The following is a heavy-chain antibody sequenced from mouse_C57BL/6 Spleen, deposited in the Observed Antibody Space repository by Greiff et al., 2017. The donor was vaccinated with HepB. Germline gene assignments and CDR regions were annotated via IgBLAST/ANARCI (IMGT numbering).Heavy chain of an antibody. Sequence: VKLQESGAELVKPGASVKMSCKASGYTFTTYPIEWMKQNHGKSLEWIGNFHPYNDDTKYNEKFKGKATLTVEKSSSTVYLELSRLTSDDSAVYYCARGLLRSSYWYFDVWGTGTTVTVSS. J-gene: IGHJ1*03. CDR2: FHPYNDDT. CDR1: GYTFTTYP. CDR3: ARGLLRSSYWYFDV. V-gene: IGHV1-47*01. D-gene: IGHD1-1*01.